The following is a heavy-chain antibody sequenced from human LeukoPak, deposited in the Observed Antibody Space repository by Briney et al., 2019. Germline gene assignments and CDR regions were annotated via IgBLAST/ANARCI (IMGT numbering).Heavy chain of an antibody. CDR3: ARAIPCTTNFYYMDV. D-gene: IGHD2/OR15-2a*01. CDR2: VSGSGDTT. CDR1: GFTSGTYG. Sequence: GGSLRLSCEVSGFTSGTYGLPHGLTWVRQAPGKGLEWVSSVSGSGDTTYIADSVRGRFFIFRDSSKNTVDLDMNSLRPDDTAVYFCARAIPCTTNFYYMDVWGRGTTVVVSS. V-gene: IGHV3-23*01. J-gene: IGHJ6*03.